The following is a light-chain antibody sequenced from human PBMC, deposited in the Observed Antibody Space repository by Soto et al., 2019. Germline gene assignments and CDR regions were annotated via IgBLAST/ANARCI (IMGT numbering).Light chain of an antibody. CDR1: QSISRN. V-gene: IGKV3-15*01. CDR3: QQYNNWPPYT. J-gene: IGKJ2*01. CDR2: DVS. Sequence: EVVMTQSPGTLSVSPGERATLSCRASQSISRNLAWYQQKPGRAPRLLIHDVSTRATGVPARFSGSGSETEFTLTISSLQSEDFAVYYCQQYNNWPPYTFGQGTKVDIK.